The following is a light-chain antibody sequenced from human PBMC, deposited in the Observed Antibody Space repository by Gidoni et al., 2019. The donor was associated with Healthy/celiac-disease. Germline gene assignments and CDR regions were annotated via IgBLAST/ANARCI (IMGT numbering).Light chain of an antibody. CDR1: QSVSSN. V-gene: IGKV3-15*01. CDR3: QQYNNAALT. J-gene: IGKJ4*01. CDR2: GAS. Sequence: EIVMTQSPATLSVSPGERATLSGRASQSVSSNLAWYQQKPGQAPRLLIYGASTRATGIPARFSGSGSGTEFTLTISSLQSEDFAVYYCQQYNNAALTFGGWTKVEIK.